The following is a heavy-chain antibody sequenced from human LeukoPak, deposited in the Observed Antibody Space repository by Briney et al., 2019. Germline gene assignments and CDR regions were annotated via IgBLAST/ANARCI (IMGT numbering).Heavy chain of an antibody. CDR2: INPGNGDT. CDR3: TLYNY. V-gene: IGHV1-3*03. CDR1: GYSFTSQD. D-gene: IGHD2-2*02. Sequence: ASVKVSCKASGYSFTSQDMHWVRQAPGQSLEWMGCINPGNGDTKYSQEFQGRVTITRDTSATTAYMELSSLRSDDMAVYYCTLYNYWGQGTLVTVSS. J-gene: IGHJ4*02.